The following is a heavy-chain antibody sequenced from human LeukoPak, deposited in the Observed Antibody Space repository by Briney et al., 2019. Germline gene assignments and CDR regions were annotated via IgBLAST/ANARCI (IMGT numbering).Heavy chain of an antibody. CDR2: IIPILDTT. D-gene: IGHD5-12*01. Sequence: ASVKVSCKASGGTFRSFGINWVRQASGQGLEWMGGIIPILDTTNYAQKFQGRVTITADKSTSTAYMELSSLTSDDTAVYYCARDGRGYSGYDFRYFDYWGQGTLVTVSS. V-gene: IGHV1-69*10. CDR1: GGTFRSFG. J-gene: IGHJ4*02. CDR3: ARDGRGYSGYDFRYFDY.